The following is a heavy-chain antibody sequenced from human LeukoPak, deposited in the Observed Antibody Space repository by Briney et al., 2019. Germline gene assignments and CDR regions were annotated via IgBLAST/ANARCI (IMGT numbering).Heavy chain of an antibody. Sequence: GGSLRLSCAASGFTFSSYGMHWVRQAPGKGLEWVAVISYDGSNKYYADSVKGRFTISRDNSKNTLYLQMNSLRAEDTAVYYCAREIRGVVTSFDYWGQGTLVTVSS. CDR3: AREIRGVVTSFDY. CDR2: ISYDGSNK. J-gene: IGHJ4*02. V-gene: IGHV3-30*03. D-gene: IGHD4-23*01. CDR1: GFTFSSYG.